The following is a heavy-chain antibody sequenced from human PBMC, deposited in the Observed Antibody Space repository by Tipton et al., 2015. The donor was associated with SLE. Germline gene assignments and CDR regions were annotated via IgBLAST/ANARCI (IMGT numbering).Heavy chain of an antibody. CDR1: GGSISSGSYY. CDR2: IYTSGST. Sequence: TLSLTCTVSGGSISSGSYYWSWIRQPAGKGLEWIGRIYTSGSTNYNPSLKSRVTISVDTSKNQFSLKLSSVTAADTAVYYCARVGVLWFGENDAFDIWGQGTMVTVSS. D-gene: IGHD3-10*01. J-gene: IGHJ3*02. CDR3: ARVGVLWFGENDAFDI. V-gene: IGHV4-61*02.